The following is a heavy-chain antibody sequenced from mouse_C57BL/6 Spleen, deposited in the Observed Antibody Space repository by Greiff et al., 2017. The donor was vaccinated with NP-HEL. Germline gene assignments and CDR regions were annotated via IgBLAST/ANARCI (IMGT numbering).Heavy chain of an antibody. D-gene: IGHD2-5*01. V-gene: IGHV1-55*01. CDR1: GYTFTSYW. J-gene: IGHJ3*01. CDR3: ARGGSNYVPFAY. Sequence: QVQLQQSGAELVKPGASVKMSCKASGYTFTSYWITWVKQRPGQGLEWIGDIYPGSGSTNYNEKFKSKATLTVDTSSSTAYMHLSSLTSEDSAVYYCARGGSNYVPFAYWGQGTLVTVSA. CDR2: IYPGSGST.